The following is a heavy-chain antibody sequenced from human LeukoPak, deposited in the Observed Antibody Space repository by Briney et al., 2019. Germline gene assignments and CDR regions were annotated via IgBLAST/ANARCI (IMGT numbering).Heavy chain of an antibody. Sequence: GGSLRLSCAASGFTLSSYGMHWVRQAPGKGLEGVAFIWYDGNNKYYADSVKGRFTISRDNSKNTLYLQMNSLRADDTAVYYCAKDRGASGWTTFDYWGQGTLVTVSS. CDR2: IWYDGNNK. CDR1: GFTLSSYG. J-gene: IGHJ4*02. CDR3: AKDRGASGWTTFDY. V-gene: IGHV3-30*02. D-gene: IGHD2/OR15-2a*01.